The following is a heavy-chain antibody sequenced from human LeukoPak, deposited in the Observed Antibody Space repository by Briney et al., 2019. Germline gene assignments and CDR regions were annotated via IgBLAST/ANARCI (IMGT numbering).Heavy chain of an antibody. D-gene: IGHD3-10*01. CDR3: ARTHYYGSGSYSLPFDY. CDR1: GFSLSTSGMC. V-gene: IGHV2-70*11. J-gene: IGHJ4*02. Sequence: SGPTLVNPTQTLTLTCTFSGFSLSTSGMCVSWIRQPPGKALEWLARIDWDDDKYYSTSLKTRLTISKDTSKNQVVLTMTNMDPVDTATYYCARTHYYGSGSYSLPFDYWGQGTLVTVSS. CDR2: IDWDDDK.